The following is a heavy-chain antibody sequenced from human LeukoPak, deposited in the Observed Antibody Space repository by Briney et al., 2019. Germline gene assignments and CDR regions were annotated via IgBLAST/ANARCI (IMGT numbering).Heavy chain of an antibody. Sequence: QPGGSLRLSCAASGFTFSSYGMHWVRQAPGKGLEWVAVISYDGSNKYYADSVKGRFTISRDNSKNTLYPQMNSLRPEDTAVYYCANTDTTWGVSSSWSGRFDYWGQGTLVTVSS. CDR2: ISYDGSNK. D-gene: IGHD6-13*01. J-gene: IGHJ4*02. CDR1: GFTFSSYG. V-gene: IGHV3-30*18. CDR3: ANTDTTWGVSSSWSGRFDY.